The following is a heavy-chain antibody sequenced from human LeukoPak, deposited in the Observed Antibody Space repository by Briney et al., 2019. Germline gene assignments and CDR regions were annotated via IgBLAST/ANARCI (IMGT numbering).Heavy chain of an antibody. CDR3: ARGDAVGATDY. CDR2: IIPIFGTA. D-gene: IGHD1-26*01. V-gene: IGHV1-69*06. CDR1: GGTFSSYA. J-gene: IGHJ4*02. Sequence: GASVKVSCKASGGTFSSYAISWVRQAPGQGLEWMGGIIPIFGTANYAQKFQGRVTITADKSTSTAYMELSSLRSEDTAVYYCARGDAVGATDYWGQGTLVTVSS.